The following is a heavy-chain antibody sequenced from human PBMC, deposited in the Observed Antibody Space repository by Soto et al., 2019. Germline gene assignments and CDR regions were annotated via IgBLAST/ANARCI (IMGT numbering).Heavy chain of an antibody. Sequence: EVQLVESGGGLVQPGGSLRLSCAASGFTFSSNWMSWFRQAPGKGLEWVANIKQDGSEENYVDSVKGRFTISRDNSKNALYLQMNSLRVEDTAVYYCARERAARLWGKGTTVTVSS. J-gene: IGHJ6*04. D-gene: IGHD6-6*01. CDR3: ARERAARL. CDR2: IKQDGSEE. CDR1: GFTFSSNW. V-gene: IGHV3-7*01.